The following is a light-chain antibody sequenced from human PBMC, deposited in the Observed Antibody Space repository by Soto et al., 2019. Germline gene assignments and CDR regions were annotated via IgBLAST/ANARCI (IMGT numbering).Light chain of an antibody. CDR3: QQYNTYWT. CDR1: ESISNL. Sequence: DIQMTQSPSTLSASVGDRVTITCRASESISNLLAWYQQKPGKAPKLLIYQASSLESGVPSRFSGSGSGTEFTLTISSLQPDDFATYYCQQYNTYWTFGQGTKVEIK. V-gene: IGKV1-5*03. CDR2: QAS. J-gene: IGKJ1*01.